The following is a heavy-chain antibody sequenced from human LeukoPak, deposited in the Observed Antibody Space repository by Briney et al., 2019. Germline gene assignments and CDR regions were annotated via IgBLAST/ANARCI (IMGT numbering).Heavy chain of an antibody. Sequence: SETLSLTCAVSGVAISRGGYAWNWIRQPPGKGLEWIAYIYHSGTTYYNPSLKSRVTMSVDTSKNQFSLKLSSVTAADTAVYYCARGPSSVEYDSSGYPYWGQGTLVTVSS. V-gene: IGHV4-30-2*01. CDR2: IYHSGTT. CDR1: GVAISRGGYA. D-gene: IGHD3-22*01. CDR3: ARGPSSVEYDSSGYPY. J-gene: IGHJ4*02.